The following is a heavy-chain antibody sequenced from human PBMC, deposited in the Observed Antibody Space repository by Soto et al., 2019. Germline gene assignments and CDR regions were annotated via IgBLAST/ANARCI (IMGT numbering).Heavy chain of an antibody. CDR2: IIPIFGTA. CDR1: GGTFSSYA. Sequence: QVQLVQSGAEVKKPGSSVKVSCKASGGTFSSYAISWVRQAPGQGLEWMGGIIPIFGTANYAQKFQGRVTITADKSTSTAYMELSSLRSEDTAVYYCARVLSRDGYNHHDAFDIWGQGTMVTVSS. J-gene: IGHJ3*02. CDR3: ARVLSRDGYNHHDAFDI. D-gene: IGHD5-12*01. V-gene: IGHV1-69*06.